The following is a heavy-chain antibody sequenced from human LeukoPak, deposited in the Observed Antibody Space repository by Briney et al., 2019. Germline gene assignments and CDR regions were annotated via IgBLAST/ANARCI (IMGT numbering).Heavy chain of an antibody. CDR2: INPYSGGT. D-gene: IGHD6-19*01. V-gene: IGHV1-2*06. J-gene: IGHJ4*02. Sequence: ASVKVSCKASGYTFTDYYMHWVRQAPGEGLEWMGRINPYSGGTNYAQKFQGRVTMTRDTSISTAYMELSRLKSDDTAVYYCARDYSSGWYVYWGQGTLVTVSS. CDR3: ARDYSSGWYVY. CDR1: GYTFTDYY.